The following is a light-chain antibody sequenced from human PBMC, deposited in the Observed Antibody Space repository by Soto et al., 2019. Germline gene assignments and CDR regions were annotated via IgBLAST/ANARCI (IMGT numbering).Light chain of an antibody. CDR1: SSDVGGYNY. CDR3: SSYTSSSTLYF. J-gene: IGLJ1*01. V-gene: IGLV2-14*01. Sequence: QSALTQPASVSGSPGQSITISCTGTSSDVGGYNYVSWYQQHPGKAPKLMIYDVTNRPSGVSNRVSGSKSGNTASLTISGLQAEDEADYYGSSYTSSSTLYFFGTGTKLTVL. CDR2: DVT.